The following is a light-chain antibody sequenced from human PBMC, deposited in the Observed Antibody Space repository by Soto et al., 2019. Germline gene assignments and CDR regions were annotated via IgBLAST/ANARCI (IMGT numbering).Light chain of an antibody. CDR3: QQYDNYDIT. CDR2: EAS. Sequence: DIQMTQSPSSLSASVGDRVTITCQASQDISNYLNWYQQKPGKAPKLLIYEASNLQTGVPSRFSGSGSETHFTLTINSLQPEDIATYYCQQYDNYDITFGQGTRLEIK. J-gene: IGKJ5*01. V-gene: IGKV1-33*01. CDR1: QDISNY.